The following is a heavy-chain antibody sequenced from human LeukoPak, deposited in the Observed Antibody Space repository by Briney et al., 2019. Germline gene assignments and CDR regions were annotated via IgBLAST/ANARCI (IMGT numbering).Heavy chain of an antibody. V-gene: IGHV3-21*01. D-gene: IGHD2-2*01. CDR3: ARDPVVPDDGYYFDY. Sequence: PGGSLRLSCAAFGFTFSSYTMNWVRQASGKGLEWVSTISPSSSYIYYADSVKGRFTISRDNAKNSLYLQMNSLRPEDTAVYYCARDPVVPDDGYYFDYWGQGTLVTVSS. J-gene: IGHJ4*02. CDR1: GFTFSSYT. CDR2: ISPSSSYI.